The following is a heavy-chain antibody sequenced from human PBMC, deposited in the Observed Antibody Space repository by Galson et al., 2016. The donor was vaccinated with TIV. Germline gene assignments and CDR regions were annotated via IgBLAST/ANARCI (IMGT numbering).Heavy chain of an antibody. Sequence: SLRLSCAASGFTFSSYGFHWVRQAPGKGLEWVSFISYDGSDQYYADSVKGRFTISRDKSKNTLYLQMRSLRAEDAALYYCARVRDSYYFDSWGQGTLVTVSS. CDR2: ISYDGSDQ. CDR3: ARVRDSYYFDS. V-gene: IGHV3-30*04. J-gene: IGHJ4*02. D-gene: IGHD2-21*02. CDR1: GFTFSSYG.